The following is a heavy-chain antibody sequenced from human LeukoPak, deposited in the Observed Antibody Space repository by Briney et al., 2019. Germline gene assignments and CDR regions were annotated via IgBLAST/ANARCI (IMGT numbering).Heavy chain of an antibody. J-gene: IGHJ3*02. CDR1: GGSISSYY. Sequence: SETLSLTCTVSGGSISSYYWSWLRQPPGKGLEWIGYIYYSGSTNYNPSLKSRVTISVDTSKNQFSLKLSSVTAADTAVYYCARHRVRFLEWLAEHDAFDIWGQGTMVTVSS. CDR2: IYYSGST. V-gene: IGHV4-59*01. D-gene: IGHD3-3*01. CDR3: ARHRVRFLEWLAEHDAFDI.